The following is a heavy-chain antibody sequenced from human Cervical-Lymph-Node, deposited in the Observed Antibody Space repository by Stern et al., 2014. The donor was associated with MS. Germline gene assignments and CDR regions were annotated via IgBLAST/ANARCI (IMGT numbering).Heavy chain of an antibody. V-gene: IGHV1-69*01. CDR3: ARGDELWSPFDP. CDR2: IIPICGTA. D-gene: IGHD5-18*01. CDR1: GGTFSSYA. Sequence: QVQLVQSGVEVKKPGSSVKVSCKASGGTFSSYAISWVRQAPGQGLEWMGGIIPICGTANYAQKFQGRVTITADESTSAAYMELSSLRSEDTAVYYCARGDELWSPFDPWGQGTLVTVSS. J-gene: IGHJ5*02.